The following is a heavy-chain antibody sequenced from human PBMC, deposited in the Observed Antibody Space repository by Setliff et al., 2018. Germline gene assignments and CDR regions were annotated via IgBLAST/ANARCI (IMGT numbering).Heavy chain of an antibody. V-gene: IGHV4-34*10. D-gene: IGHD3-10*01. CDR3: ARDRSHYASGSFTKWFDY. CDR2: INHSGST. CDR1: GGTFTYYY. Sequence: SETLSLTCAASGGTFTYYYWTWIRQPPGKGLEWIGEINHSGSTNYNPSLKSRVTMSVDVSKSQFSLRLSSVTAADTAIYYCARDRSHYASGSFTKWFDYWGQGTLVTVSS. J-gene: IGHJ4*02.